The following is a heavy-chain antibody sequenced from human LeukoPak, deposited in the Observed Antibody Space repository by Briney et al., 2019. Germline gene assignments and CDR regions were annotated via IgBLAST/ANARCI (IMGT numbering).Heavy chain of an antibody. J-gene: IGHJ4*02. CDR2: IWYDGSNK. V-gene: IGHV3-33*06. D-gene: IGHD3-22*01. CDR3: AKLPTYYYDRGDDYYFDY. CDR1: GFTFSSYG. Sequence: PGGSLRLSCAASGFTFSSYGVHWVRQAPGKGLEWVAVIWYDGSNKYYADSVKGRFTISRDNSKNTLYLQMNSLRAEDTAVYYCAKLPTYYYDRGDDYYFDYWGQGTLVTVSS.